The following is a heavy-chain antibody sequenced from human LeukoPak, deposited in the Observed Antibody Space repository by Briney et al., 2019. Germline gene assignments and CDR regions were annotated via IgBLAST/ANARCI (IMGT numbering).Heavy chain of an antibody. D-gene: IGHD4-17*01. CDR2: INHSGST. CDR3: ARAYGDNDY. V-gene: IGHV4-34*01. CDR1: GGSFSGYY. Sequence: SESLSLTCAVYGGSFSGYYWSWIRQPPGKGLEWIGEINHSGSTNYNPSLKSRVTISVDTSKNQFSLKLSSVTAADTAVYYCARAYGDNDYWGQGTLVTVSS. J-gene: IGHJ4*02.